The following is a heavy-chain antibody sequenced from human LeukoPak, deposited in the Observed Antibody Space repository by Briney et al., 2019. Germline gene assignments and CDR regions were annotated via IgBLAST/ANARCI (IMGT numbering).Heavy chain of an antibody. CDR3: ARVGPWCFDL. J-gene: IGHJ2*01. Sequence: SETLSLTCSDSGGSISTYYWSWIRQPPGKGLEWIGYVDYSGSTNYNPSLKSRVTILVDTSKNQFSLKLSSVTAADTAVYYCARVGPWCFDLWGRGTLVTVSS. V-gene: IGHV4-59*01. CDR2: VDYSGST. CDR1: GGSISTYY.